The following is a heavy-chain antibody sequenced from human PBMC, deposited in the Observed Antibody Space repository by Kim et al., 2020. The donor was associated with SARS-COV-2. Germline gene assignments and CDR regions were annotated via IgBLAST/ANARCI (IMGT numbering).Heavy chain of an antibody. CDR2: VSHSGAT. V-gene: IGHV4-4*02. J-gene: IGHJ4*02. CDR3: VREDFLVRDFSGEN. Sequence: SETLSLTCAVSGDSVSRSNWWSWVRQPPGKGLEWIGEVSHSGATNYNPSLKGRVSVSVDKAKNQFSLRLTSVTAADTAVYFCVREDFLVRDFSGENWGQGILVTVSS. D-gene: IGHD3-10*01. CDR1: GDSVSRSNW.